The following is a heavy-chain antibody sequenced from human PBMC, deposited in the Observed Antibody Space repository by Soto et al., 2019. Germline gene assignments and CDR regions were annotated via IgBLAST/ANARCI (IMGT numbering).Heavy chain of an antibody. V-gene: IGHV3-23*01. CDR3: AKGANHKSASWLDP. CDR1: GFTFSSYA. J-gene: IGHJ5*02. Sequence: PGGSLRLSCAASGFTFSSYAMSWVRQAPGKGLEWVSAISGSGGSTYYADSVKGRFTISRDNSKNTLYLQMSSLRAEDTAVYYSAKGANHKSASWLDPWGQETLVTVAS. CDR2: ISGSGGST.